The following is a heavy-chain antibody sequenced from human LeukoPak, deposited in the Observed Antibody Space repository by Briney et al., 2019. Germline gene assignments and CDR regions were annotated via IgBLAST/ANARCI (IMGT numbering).Heavy chain of an antibody. Sequence: GGSLRLSCAASGFTFSSYWMHWVRQAPGKGLVCVSRINSDGSSTSYADSVKGRFTISRDNAKNTLYLQMNSLRAEDTAVYYCARVSEVRSYSTPFDYWGQGTLVTVSS. V-gene: IGHV3-74*01. CDR2: INSDGSST. J-gene: IGHJ4*02. CDR1: GFTFSSYW. D-gene: IGHD1-26*01. CDR3: ARVSEVRSYSTPFDY.